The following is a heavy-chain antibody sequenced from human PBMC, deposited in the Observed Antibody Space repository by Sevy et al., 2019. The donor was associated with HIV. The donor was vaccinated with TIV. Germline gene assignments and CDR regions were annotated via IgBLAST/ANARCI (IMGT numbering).Heavy chain of an antibody. J-gene: IGHJ4*02. D-gene: IGHD3-10*01. Sequence: SETLSLTCTVSGGSISSGGYYWSWIRQHPGKGLEWIGYIYYSGSTYYNPSLKSRVTISVETSKNQFSLKLSSVTAADTAVYYCARETGVGELLYHYFDYWGQGTLVTVSS. CDR2: IYYSGST. V-gene: IGHV4-31*03. CDR1: GGSISSGGYY. CDR3: ARETGVGELLYHYFDY.